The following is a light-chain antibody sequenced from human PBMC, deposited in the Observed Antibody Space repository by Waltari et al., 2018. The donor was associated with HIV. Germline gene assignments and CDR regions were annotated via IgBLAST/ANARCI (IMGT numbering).Light chain of an antibody. Sequence: QSALTQPASVSGSPGPSIPIPCIGTRRDVTTYSLVSWYQQHPGQAPKLMINEGTKRPSGVSSRFSGSRSGSAASLTISGLQAEDDDDYYCCSCAGGGPSYVFGTGTRVTVL. V-gene: IGLV2-23*01. CDR2: EGT. J-gene: IGLJ1*01. CDR1: RRDVTTYSL. CDR3: CSCAGGGPSYV.